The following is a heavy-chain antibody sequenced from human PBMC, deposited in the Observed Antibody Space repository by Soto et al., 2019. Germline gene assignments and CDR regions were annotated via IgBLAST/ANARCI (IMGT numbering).Heavy chain of an antibody. V-gene: IGHV4-34*01. CDR3: ARRVTVTYYFDS. D-gene: IGHD4-17*01. CDR1: GGSVSDYY. CDR2: INHGGNS. Sequence: QVQLKQWGAGLLKPSETLSLTCAVYGGSVSDYYWSWIRQPPGKGLEWIGDINHGGNSNYNPSLKSRVTISVDTSKNQFSLKLNSVTAADTAVYYSARRVTVTYYFDSWGQGTPVIDSS. J-gene: IGHJ4*02.